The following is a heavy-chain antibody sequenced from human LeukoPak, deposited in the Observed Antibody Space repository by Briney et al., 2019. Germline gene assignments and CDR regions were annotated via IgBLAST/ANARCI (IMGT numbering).Heavy chain of an antibody. CDR3: ARDSAGDYWLDP. CDR1: GGPISGYY. CDR2: IYYSGRT. D-gene: IGHD7-27*01. V-gene: IGHV4-59*01. Sequence: PSETLSLTCTVSGGPISGYYWNWIRQPPGKGLEWIGSIYYSGRTSFNGSLKTRITMSVDTSKNQFSLKLTSVTTADTAVYFCARDSAGDYWLDPWGQGTPVTVSS. J-gene: IGHJ5*02.